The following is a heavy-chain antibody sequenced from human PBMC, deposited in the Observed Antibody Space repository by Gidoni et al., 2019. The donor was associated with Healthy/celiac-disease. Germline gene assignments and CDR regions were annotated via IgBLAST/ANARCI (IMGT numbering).Heavy chain of an antibody. Sequence: EVQLLESGGGLVQPGGPLRLSCAASGFTFSSYALSWVRQAPGKGLEWVSAISGSGGSTYYADSVKGRFTISRDNSKNTLYLQMNSLRAEDTAVYYCAKDLLFYGDQANFDYWGQGTLVTVSS. CDR3: AKDLLFYGDQANFDY. V-gene: IGHV3-23*01. CDR1: GFTFSSYA. J-gene: IGHJ4*02. D-gene: IGHD4-17*01. CDR2: ISGSGGST.